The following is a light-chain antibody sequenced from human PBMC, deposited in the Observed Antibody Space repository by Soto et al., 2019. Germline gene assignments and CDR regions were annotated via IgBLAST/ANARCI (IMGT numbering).Light chain of an antibody. V-gene: IGKV3-11*01. CDR1: QSIGLA. J-gene: IGKJ1*01. CDR2: DAS. CDR3: QQRTDRPPWT. Sequence: EIVLTQSPATLSLSPGERATLSCRASQSIGLAIAWYQHKPGQAPRLLIFDASQRATGITARFRGSGSGTAFTLSISSLEPEDFAVYYCQQRTDRPPWTFGQGTKVESK.